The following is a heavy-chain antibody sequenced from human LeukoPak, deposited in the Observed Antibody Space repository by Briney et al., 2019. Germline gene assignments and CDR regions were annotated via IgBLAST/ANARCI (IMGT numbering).Heavy chain of an antibody. CDR1: GYTFTSYY. D-gene: IGHD3-10*01. V-gene: IGHV1-46*01. CDR3: AKYYGSGTYYKEGYFDY. Sequence: ASVKVSCKASGYTFTSYYAHWVRQAPGQGLEWMGIINPSIGNTSYAQNFQGRVTMTRDTSTNTLYMELSSLRSEDTAVYYCAKYYGSGTYYKEGYFDYWGQGTLVTVSS. CDR2: INPSIGNT. J-gene: IGHJ4*02.